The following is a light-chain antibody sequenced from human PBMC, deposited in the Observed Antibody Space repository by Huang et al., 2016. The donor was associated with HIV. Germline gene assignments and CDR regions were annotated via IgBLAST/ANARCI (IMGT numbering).Light chain of an antibody. CDR3: QQYNNWPLT. CDR1: QSVSRA. CDR2: GAS. J-gene: IGKJ2*01. Sequence: EIVMMQSPATLSVSPGERANLSCRASQSVSRALAWYQQKPGQTPRLRIYGASTRATGIPARVSGSGSGTEFTLTISSLQPEDFAVYYCQQYNNWPLTFGQGSKLEIK. V-gene: IGKV3-15*01.